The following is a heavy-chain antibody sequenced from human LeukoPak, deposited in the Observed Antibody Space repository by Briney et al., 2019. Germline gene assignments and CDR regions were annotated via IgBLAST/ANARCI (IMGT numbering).Heavy chain of an antibody. CDR3: ARGFSYGSGGTDWFDP. Sequence: PSETLSLTCAVYGGSFSGYYWSWIRQPPGKGLEWIGEINHSGSTNYNPSLKSRVTISVDTSKNQFSLKLSSVTAADTAVYYCARGFSYGSGGTDWFDPWGQGTLVTVSS. CDR2: INHSGST. V-gene: IGHV4-34*01. CDR1: GGSFSGYY. J-gene: IGHJ5*02. D-gene: IGHD3-10*01.